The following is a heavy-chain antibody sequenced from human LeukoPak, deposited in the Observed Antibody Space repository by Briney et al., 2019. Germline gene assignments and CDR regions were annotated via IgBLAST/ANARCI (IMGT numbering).Heavy chain of an antibody. CDR1: GYTFTSYA. J-gene: IGHJ4*02. Sequence: ASVKVSCKASGYTFTSYAMHWVRQAPGQRLEWMGWINAGNGNTKYSQKFQGRVTMTEDTSTDTAYMELSSLRSEDTAVYYCATGSGRMGYYFDYWGQGTLVTVSS. V-gene: IGHV1-3*01. D-gene: IGHD3-10*01. CDR2: INAGNGNT. CDR3: ATGSGRMGYYFDY.